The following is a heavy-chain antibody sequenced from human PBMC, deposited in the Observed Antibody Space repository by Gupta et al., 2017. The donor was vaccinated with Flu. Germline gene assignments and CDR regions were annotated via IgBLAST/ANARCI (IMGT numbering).Heavy chain of an antibody. V-gene: IGHV3-74*01. CDR2: INIDGSGT. D-gene: IGHD6-19*01. CDR1: GFTFSSYW. J-gene: IGHJ4*02. Sequence: EVQLVESGGGLVQPGGSLRLSCAASGFTFSSYWMHWVRQAPGKGLVWVSRINIDGSGTSYADSVKGRFTISRDNAKNTLYLQMNSLRAEDTAVYYLARSYSSGWYYFNYWGQGTLVTGSS. CDR3: ARSYSSGWYYFNY.